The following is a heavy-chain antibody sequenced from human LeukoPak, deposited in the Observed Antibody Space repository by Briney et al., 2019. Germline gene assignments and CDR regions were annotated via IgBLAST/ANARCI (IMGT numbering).Heavy chain of an antibody. D-gene: IGHD3-10*01. CDR1: GFTFSSYA. CDR2: ISGSGGST. CDR3: ARRRITMVRGVPANYYYYMDV. J-gene: IGHJ6*03. Sequence: PGGSLRLSCAASGFTFSSYAMSWVRQAPGKGLEWVSAISGSGGSTYYADSVKGRFTISRDNSKNTLYLQMNSLRAEDTAVYYCARRRITMVRGVPANYYYYMDVWGKGTTVTVSS. V-gene: IGHV3-23*01.